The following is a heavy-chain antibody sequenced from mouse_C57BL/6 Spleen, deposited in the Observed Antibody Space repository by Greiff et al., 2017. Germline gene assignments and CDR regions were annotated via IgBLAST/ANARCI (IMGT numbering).Heavy chain of an antibody. Sequence: EVQLQQSGPELVKPGASVKISCKASGYTFTDYYMNWVKQSHGKSLEWIGDINPNNGGTSYNQKFKGKATLTVDKSSSTAYMELRSLTSEDSAVYYCAISPNWDWFAYWGQGTLVTVSA. J-gene: IGHJ3*01. CDR2: INPNNGGT. V-gene: IGHV1-26*01. CDR3: AISPNWDWFAY. D-gene: IGHD4-1*01. CDR1: GYTFTDYY.